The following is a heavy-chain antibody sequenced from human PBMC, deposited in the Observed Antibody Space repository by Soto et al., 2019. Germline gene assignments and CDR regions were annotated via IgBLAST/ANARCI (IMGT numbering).Heavy chain of an antibody. CDR1: GFIFSNYA. J-gene: IGHJ4*02. D-gene: IGHD2-15*01. Sequence: GGSLRLSCAAYGFIFSNYAMSLVRQAPGKGLEWVSGISGSGVSTYYADSVKGRFTISRDNSKNMLYLQMNSLRADDTAVYYCAKDYFIGPAPNYFDYWGQGTLVTVSS. V-gene: IGHV3-23*01. CDR3: AKDYFIGPAPNYFDY. CDR2: ISGSGVST.